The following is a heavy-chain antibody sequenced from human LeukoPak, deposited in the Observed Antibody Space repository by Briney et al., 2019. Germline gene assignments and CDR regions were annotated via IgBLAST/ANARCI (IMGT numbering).Heavy chain of an antibody. J-gene: IGHJ5*02. CDR1: GGSTRSYY. CDR2: IYYSGTT. CDR3: ARHYGP. V-gene: IGHV4-59*01. Sequence: SETLSLTCTISGGSTRSYYWSWIRQPPGKGLEWIGYIYYSGTTNYNFSLKSRVTISVDTSKNQFSLKLRSVTAADTAVYYCARHYGPWGQGTLATVSS. D-gene: IGHD3-16*01.